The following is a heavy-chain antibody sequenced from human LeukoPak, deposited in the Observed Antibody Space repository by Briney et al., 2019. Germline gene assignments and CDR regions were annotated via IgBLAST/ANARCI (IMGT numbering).Heavy chain of an antibody. CDR2: INPNSGGT. CDR3: ARAGVGASGAFDI. J-gene: IGHJ3*02. D-gene: IGHD1-26*01. V-gene: IGHV1-2*02. CDR1: GYTFTGYY. Sequence: ASVKVSCKASGYTFTGYYMHWVRQAPGQGLEWMGWINPNSGGTNYAQKFQGRVTMTRDTSISTAYMELSRLRSDDTAVYYCARAGVGASGAFDIWGQGTMVTVSS.